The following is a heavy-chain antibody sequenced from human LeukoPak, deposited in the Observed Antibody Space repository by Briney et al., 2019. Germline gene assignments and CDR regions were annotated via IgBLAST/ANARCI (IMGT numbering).Heavy chain of an antibody. CDR1: GFTFSSYS. CDR2: ISSNSSYI. Sequence: GGSLRLSCAASGFTFSSYSMNWVRQAPGKGLEWVSSISSNSSYIYYADSVKGRFTISRDNAKNSLYLQMDSLRAEDTAVYYCARGMAVAEFDYWGQGTLVTVSS. V-gene: IGHV3-21*01. J-gene: IGHJ4*02. D-gene: IGHD6-19*01. CDR3: ARGMAVAEFDY.